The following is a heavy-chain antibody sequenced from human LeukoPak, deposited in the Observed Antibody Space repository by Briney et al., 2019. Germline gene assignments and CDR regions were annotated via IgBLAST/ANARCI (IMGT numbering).Heavy chain of an antibody. D-gene: IGHD4/OR15-4a*01. Sequence: PGGSLRLSCAASGFTFSSYAMSWVRQAPGKGLEWVSAISGSGGSTYYADSVKGRFTISRDNSKNTLYLQMNSLRAEDTSVYYCARRAGAYSHPYDYWGQGTLVTVSS. V-gene: IGHV3-23*01. CDR3: ARRAGAYSHPYDY. J-gene: IGHJ4*02. CDR2: ISGSGGST. CDR1: GFTFSSYA.